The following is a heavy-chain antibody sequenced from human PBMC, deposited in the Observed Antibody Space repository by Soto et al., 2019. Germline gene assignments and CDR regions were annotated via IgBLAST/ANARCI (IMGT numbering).Heavy chain of an antibody. CDR2: INPSGGST. CDR1: GYTFTSYY. V-gene: IGHV1-46*01. D-gene: IGHD3-22*01. CDR3: ARGFSGSSGYSDAFDI. J-gene: IGHJ3*02. Sequence: ASVKVSCKASGYTFTSYYMHWVRQAPGQGLEWTGIINPSGGSTSYAQKFQGRVTMTRDTSTSTVYMELSSLRSEDTAVYYCARGFSGSSGYSDAFDIWGQGTMVTVSS.